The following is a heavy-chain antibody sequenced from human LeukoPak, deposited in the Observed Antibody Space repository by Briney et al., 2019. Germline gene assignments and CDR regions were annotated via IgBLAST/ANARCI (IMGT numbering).Heavy chain of an antibody. CDR3: TRAPDYGDYVDYYGMDV. V-gene: IGHV1-18*01. J-gene: IGHJ6*02. CDR2: ISTYNGNT. CDR1: GYTFTKYG. Sequence: ASVKVSCKASGYTFTKYGITWVRQAPGQGLEWMGWISTYNGNTNYAQKLQGRVTMTTDTSTRTAYMELSSLRSEDTAVYYCTRAPDYGDYVDYYGMDVWGQGTTVTVSS. D-gene: IGHD4-17*01.